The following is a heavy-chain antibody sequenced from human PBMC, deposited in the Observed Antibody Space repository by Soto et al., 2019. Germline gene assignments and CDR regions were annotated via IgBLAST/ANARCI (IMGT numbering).Heavy chain of an antibody. CDR2: INSDGSST. V-gene: IGHV3-74*01. J-gene: IGHJ5*02. Sequence: EVQLVESGGGLVQPGGSLRLSCAASGFTFSSYWMHWVRQAPGKGLVWVSRINSDGSSTSYADSVKGRFTISRDNAKNTLYLQMNSLRAEDTAVYYCARGGYCSGGSCYYGLDWFDPWGQGTLVTVSS. CDR3: ARGGYCSGGSCYYGLDWFDP. D-gene: IGHD2-15*01. CDR1: GFTFSSYW.